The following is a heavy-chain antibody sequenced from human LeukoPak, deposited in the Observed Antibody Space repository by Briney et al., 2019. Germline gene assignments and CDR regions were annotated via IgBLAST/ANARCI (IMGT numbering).Heavy chain of an antibody. D-gene: IGHD2-8*01. J-gene: IGHJ4*02. CDR1: GFTVSSNY. V-gene: IGHV3-21*01. CDR3: ARAPTLVRQPPYFDY. CDR2: ISNSSSYI. Sequence: GGSLRLSCAAAGFTVSSNYMSWVRQAAGKGLEWVSSISNSSSYIYYADSVKGRFTISSDNAKNSLYLQMNSLRAEDTAVYYCARAPTLVRQPPYFDYWGQGTLVTVSS.